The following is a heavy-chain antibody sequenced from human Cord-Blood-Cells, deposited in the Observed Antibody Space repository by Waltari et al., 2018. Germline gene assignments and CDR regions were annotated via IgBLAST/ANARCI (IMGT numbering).Heavy chain of an antibody. D-gene: IGHD3-10*01. Sequence: QVQLVESGGGVVQPGRSLRLSCAASGFTFSSYGMHWVRQAPVKGLEWVAVIWYDGSNKYYADSVKGRFTISRDNSKNTLYLQMNSLRAEDTAVYYCARDGPFYGSGSYYFDYWGQGTLVTVSS. V-gene: IGHV3-33*01. CDR3: ARDGPFYGSGSYYFDY. J-gene: IGHJ4*02. CDR1: GFTFSSYG. CDR2: IWYDGSNK.